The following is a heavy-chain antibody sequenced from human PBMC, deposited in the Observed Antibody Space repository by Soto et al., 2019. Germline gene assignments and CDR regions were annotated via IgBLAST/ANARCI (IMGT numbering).Heavy chain of an antibody. V-gene: IGHV1-18*01. J-gene: IGHJ2*01. CDR2: IGPYNGNT. D-gene: IGHD2-15*01. CDR3: ARCYCSVGSCYTCWRFDL. CDR1: GYTFADYG. Sequence: QAQLVQSGAEVKKPGASVKVSCQAGGYTFADYGISWVRQAPGQGLEWMGWIGPYNGNTNYAQNLQDRVTMTTDTSTNTAYMELRSLRSDDTALYSCARCYCSVGSCYTCWRFDLWGRGTLLTVYS.